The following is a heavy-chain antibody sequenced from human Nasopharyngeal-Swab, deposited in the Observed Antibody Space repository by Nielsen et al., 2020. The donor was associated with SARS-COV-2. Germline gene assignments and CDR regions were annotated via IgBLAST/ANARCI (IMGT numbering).Heavy chain of an antibody. CDR2: ISSSSSYI. Sequence: GESLKISCAASGFTFSSYSMNWVRQAPGKGLEWVSSISSSSSYIYYADSVKGRFTISRDNAKNTLYLQMNSLRAEDTAVYYCAKHDAHYYMDVWGKGTTVTVSS. CDR1: GFTFSSYS. J-gene: IGHJ6*03. D-gene: IGHD2-21*01. V-gene: IGHV3-21*04. CDR3: AKHDAHYYMDV.